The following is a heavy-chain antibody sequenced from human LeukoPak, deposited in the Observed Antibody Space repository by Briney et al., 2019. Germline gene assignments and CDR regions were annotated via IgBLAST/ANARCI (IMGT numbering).Heavy chain of an antibody. CDR3: ARLHYDSSGYYHAVFDY. CDR2: INPNSGGT. CDR1: GYTFTSYG. J-gene: IGHJ4*02. V-gene: IGHV1-2*02. Sequence: GASVKVSCKASGYTFTSYGISWVRQAPGQGLEWMGWINPNSGGTNYAQKFQGRVTMTRDTSISTAYMELSRLRSDDTAVYYCARLHYDSSGYYHAVFDYWGQGTLVTVSP. D-gene: IGHD3-22*01.